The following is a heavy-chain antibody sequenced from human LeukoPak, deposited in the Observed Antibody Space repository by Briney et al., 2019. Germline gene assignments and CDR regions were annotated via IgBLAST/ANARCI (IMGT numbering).Heavy chain of an antibody. V-gene: IGHV4-30-4*08. CDR2: IYYSGST. D-gene: IGHD3-9*01. Sequence: KPSETLSLTCTVSGGSISNTNYYWIWIRQPPGMGLECIGYIYYSGSTYYNPSLKSRVTISVDTSKNQFSLKLSSVTAADTAVYYCAKDHAYFDWLFAAWGQGTLVTVSS. J-gene: IGHJ5*02. CDR3: AKDHAYFDWLFAA. CDR1: GGSISNTNYY.